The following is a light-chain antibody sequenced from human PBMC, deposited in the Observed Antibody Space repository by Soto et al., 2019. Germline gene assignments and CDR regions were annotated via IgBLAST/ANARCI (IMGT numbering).Light chain of an antibody. J-gene: IGKJ3*01. Sequence: ELVLTQSPGTLSLSPGERATLSCRASQSVSSSYLAWYQQKPGQAPRLLIYGTSTRATGIPDRFSGSTSGTDFILTISRLEPEDFAVYYCQQYGSSVSFGPGTKVDIK. V-gene: IGKV3-20*01. CDR1: QSVSSSY. CDR3: QQYGSSVS. CDR2: GTS.